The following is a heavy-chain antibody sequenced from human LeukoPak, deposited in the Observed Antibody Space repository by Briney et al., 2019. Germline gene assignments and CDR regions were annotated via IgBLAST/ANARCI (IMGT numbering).Heavy chain of an antibody. D-gene: IGHD6-13*01. J-gene: IGHJ4*02. CDR2: IYTSGST. CDR3: ARGSWYGFLDY. CDR1: GGSISSYY. V-gene: IGHV4-4*07. Sequence: SETPSLTCTASGGSISSYYWSWIRQPAGKGLEWIGRIYTSGSTNYNPSLKSRVTMSVDTSKNQFSLKLSSVTAADTAVYYCARGSWYGFLDYWGQGTLVTVSS.